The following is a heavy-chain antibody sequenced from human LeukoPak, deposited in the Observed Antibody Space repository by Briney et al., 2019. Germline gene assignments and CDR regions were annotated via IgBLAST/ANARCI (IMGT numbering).Heavy chain of an antibody. CDR1: GFTFSDYS. CDR3: AKAGGIDDAFDI. D-gene: IGHD6-13*01. J-gene: IGHJ3*02. CDR2: ISSSSTYR. V-gene: IGHV3-21*01. Sequence: GGSLRLSCAVSGFTFSDYSMNWVRQAPGKGLEWVSSISSSSTYRYYADSVKGRFTVSRDNAKNSLYLQMNSLRAEDTAVYYCAKAGGIDDAFDIWGQGTMVTVSS.